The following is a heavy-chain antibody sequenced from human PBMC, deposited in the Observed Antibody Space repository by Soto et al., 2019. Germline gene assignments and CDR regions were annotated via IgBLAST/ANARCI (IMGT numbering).Heavy chain of an antibody. CDR1: GDSVSSNSAA. Sequence: SQTLSLTCAISGDSVSSNSAAWNWIRQSPSRGLEWLGRTYYRSKWYNDYAVSVKSRITINPDTSKNQFSLQLNSVTPEDTAVYYCARGLITVAGTVYYYGLDVWGQGTTVTVSS. D-gene: IGHD6-19*01. J-gene: IGHJ6*02. V-gene: IGHV6-1*01. CDR2: TYYRSKWYN. CDR3: ARGLITVAGTVYYYGLDV.